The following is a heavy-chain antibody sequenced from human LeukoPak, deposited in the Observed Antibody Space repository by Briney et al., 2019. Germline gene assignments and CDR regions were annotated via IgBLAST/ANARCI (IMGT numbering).Heavy chain of an antibody. D-gene: IGHD2-2*02. Sequence: ASVNVSCNASEYTFTGYYMHLVRQAPGQGLEWMGWINPNSGGTNYAQKFQGRVTMTRDTSISTAYMELSRLRSDDTAVYYCAREDCSSTSCYIDYWGQETLVTVSS. J-gene: IGHJ4*02. CDR1: EYTFTGYY. V-gene: IGHV1-2*02. CDR3: AREDCSSTSCYIDY. CDR2: INPNSGGT.